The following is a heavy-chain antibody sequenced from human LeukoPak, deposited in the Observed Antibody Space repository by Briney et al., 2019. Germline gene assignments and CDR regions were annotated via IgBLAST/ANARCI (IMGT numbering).Heavy chain of an antibody. Sequence: SETLSLTCTVSGGSISSGDYYWSWIRQPPGKGLEWIGYIYYSGSTYYNPSLKSRVTISVDTSKNQFSLKLSSVTAADTAVYYCARASSPGGSGYYENAEYFQHWGQGTLVTVSS. CDR2: IYYSGST. CDR3: ARASSPGGSGYYENAEYFQH. CDR1: GGSISSGDYY. V-gene: IGHV4-30-4*01. D-gene: IGHD3-22*01. J-gene: IGHJ1*01.